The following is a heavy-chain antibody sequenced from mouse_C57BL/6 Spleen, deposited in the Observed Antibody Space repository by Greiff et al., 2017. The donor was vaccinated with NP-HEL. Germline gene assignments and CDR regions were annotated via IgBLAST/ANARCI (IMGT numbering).Heavy chain of an antibody. Sequence: QVQLQQPGAELVKPGASVKLSCKASGYTFTSYWMHWVKQRPGQGLEWIGMIHPNSGSTNYNEKFKSKATLTVDKSSSTAYMQLSSLTSEDSAVYYCAVGVYYSKGYAMDYWGQGTSFTVSS. J-gene: IGHJ4*01. CDR3: AVGVYYSKGYAMDY. CDR1: GYTFTSYW. CDR2: IHPNSGST. D-gene: IGHD2-5*01. V-gene: IGHV1-64*01.